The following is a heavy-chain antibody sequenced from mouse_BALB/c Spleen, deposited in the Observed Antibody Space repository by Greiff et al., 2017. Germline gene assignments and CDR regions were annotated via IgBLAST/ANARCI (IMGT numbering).Heavy chain of an antibody. CDR3: VGYRYDGDYYAMDY. CDR2: IWSGGST. V-gene: IGHV2-2-2*01. Sequence: VQGVESGPGLVQPSQSLSITCTVSGFSLTSYGVHWVRQSPGKGLEWLGVIWSGGSTDYNAAFISRLSISKDNSKSQVFFKMNSLQADDTAIYYCVGYRYDGDYYAMDYWGQGTSVTVSS. CDR1: GFSLTSYG. J-gene: IGHJ4*01. D-gene: IGHD2-14*01.